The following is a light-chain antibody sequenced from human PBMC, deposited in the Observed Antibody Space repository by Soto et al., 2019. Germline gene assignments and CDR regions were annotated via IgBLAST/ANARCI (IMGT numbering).Light chain of an antibody. V-gene: IGLV2-14*03. CDR2: DVS. CDR1: SSDVGGYNY. CDR3: SSYTGSSTPVV. J-gene: IGLJ2*01. Sequence: QPVLTQPASVSGSPGQSITISCTGTSSDVGGYNYVSWYQHHPGKAPKLIIYDVSNRPSGVSNRFSGSKSGNTASLTISGLQAEDEAEYYCSSYTGSSTPVVFGGGTQLTVL.